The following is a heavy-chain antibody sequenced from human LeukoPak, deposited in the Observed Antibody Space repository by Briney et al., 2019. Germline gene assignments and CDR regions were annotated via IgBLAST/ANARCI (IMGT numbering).Heavy chain of an antibody. Sequence: SETLSLTCAVYGGSFSGYCWSWIRQPPGKGLEWIGEINHSGSTTYNPSLKSRVTMSLDTSKNQFSLKLSSVTAADTAVYYCARYMASTTAAAVGFDYWSQGTLVTVSS. V-gene: IGHV4-34*10. CDR1: GGSFSGYC. J-gene: IGHJ4*02. D-gene: IGHD2-2*01. CDR3: ARYMASTTAAAVGFDY. CDR2: INHSGST.